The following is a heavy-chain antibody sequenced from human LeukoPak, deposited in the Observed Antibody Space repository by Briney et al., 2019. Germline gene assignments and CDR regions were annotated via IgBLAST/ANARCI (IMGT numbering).Heavy chain of an antibody. Sequence: PSETLSLTCTVSGGSISSGSYYWSWIRQPAGKGLEWIGRIYTSGSTNYNPSLKSRVTISVDTSKNQFSLKLSSVTAADTAVYYCARGVGAYDFWMAAYYYYYMDVWGKGTTVTVSS. V-gene: IGHV4-61*02. CDR1: GGSISSGSYY. D-gene: IGHD3-3*01. J-gene: IGHJ6*03. CDR2: IYTSGST. CDR3: ARGVGAYDFWMAAYYYYYMDV.